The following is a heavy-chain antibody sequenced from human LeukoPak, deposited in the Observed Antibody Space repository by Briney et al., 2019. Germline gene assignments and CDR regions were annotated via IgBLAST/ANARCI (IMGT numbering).Heavy chain of an antibody. Sequence: GGSLRLSCAASGFTFSSYSMNWVRQAPGKGLEWVSSISSSSSYIYYADSVKGRFTISRDNAKNSLYLQMNSLRAEDTAVYYCARVGTGEGDDHWGQGTLVTVSS. V-gene: IGHV3-21*01. CDR3: ARVGTGEGDDH. D-gene: IGHD7-27*01. J-gene: IGHJ5*02. CDR2: ISSSSSYI. CDR1: GFTFSSYS.